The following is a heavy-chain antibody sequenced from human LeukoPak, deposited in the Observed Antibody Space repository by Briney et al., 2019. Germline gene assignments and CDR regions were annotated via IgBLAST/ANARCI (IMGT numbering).Heavy chain of an antibody. CDR2: SSDDGSNE. D-gene: IGHD1-26*01. J-gene: IGHJ4*02. CDR1: GFTFDDYA. Sequence: QPGGSLRLSCAASGFTFDDYAMHWVRQAPGKGLEWVALSSDDGSNEYYADSVKGRFTISRDTSKNTLYLQMNSLRPEDTAVYYCAKARWEPEGSFDYWGQGTLVTVSS. CDR3: AKARWEPEGSFDY. V-gene: IGHV3-30*18.